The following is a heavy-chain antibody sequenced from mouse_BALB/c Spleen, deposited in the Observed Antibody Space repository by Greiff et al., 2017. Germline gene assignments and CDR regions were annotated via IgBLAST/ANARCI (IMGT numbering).Heavy chain of an antibody. Sequence: EVMLVESGPGLVKPSQSLSLTCTVTGYSITSDYAWNWIRQFPGNKLEWMGYISYSGSTSYNPSLKSRISITRDTSKNQFFLQLNSVTTEDTATYYCARDYGSSYGYWGQGTTLTVSS. D-gene: IGHD1-1*01. CDR1: GYSITSDYA. CDR2: ISYSGST. V-gene: IGHV3-2*02. CDR3: ARDYGSSYGY. J-gene: IGHJ2*01.